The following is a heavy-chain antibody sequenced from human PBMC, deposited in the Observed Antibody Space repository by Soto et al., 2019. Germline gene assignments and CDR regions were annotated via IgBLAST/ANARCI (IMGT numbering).Heavy chain of an antibody. D-gene: IGHD6-6*01. Sequence: SETLSLTCAVSDHSISNGYYWAWIRQPPGKGLEWIGSIFHSGFTYFNLSLKSRVTISVDTSKNQFSLKLTSVTAADTAVYYCAREYSSSWNWFDPWGQGTLVTVSS. CDR2: IFHSGFT. CDR3: AREYSSSWNWFDP. V-gene: IGHV4-38-2*01. J-gene: IGHJ5*02. CDR1: DHSISNGYY.